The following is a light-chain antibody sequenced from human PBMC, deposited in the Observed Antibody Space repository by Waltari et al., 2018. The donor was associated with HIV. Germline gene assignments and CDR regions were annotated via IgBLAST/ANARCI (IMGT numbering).Light chain of an antibody. CDR3: QQYYRIPWT. CDR2: SAS. V-gene: IGKV1-NL1*01. CDR1: QGISKS. J-gene: IGKJ1*01. Sequence: DIQMTQSPSSLSASVGDRVTITCRASQGISKSLAWYQQTPGKAPEVLLYSASRLESGVPSRFSGNGSGTDFTLTINSLQPEDFATFYCQQYYRIPWTFGQGTKVEIK.